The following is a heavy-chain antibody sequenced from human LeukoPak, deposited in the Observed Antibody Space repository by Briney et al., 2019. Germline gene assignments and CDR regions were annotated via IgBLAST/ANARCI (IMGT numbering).Heavy chain of an antibody. J-gene: IGHJ6*03. CDR1: GGSFSGYY. CDR2: INDSGRI. V-gene: IGHV4-34*01. D-gene: IGHD3-10*01. Sequence: SETLSLTCAVYGGSFSGYYWSWIRQPPGKGLEWIGEINDSGRINYNPSLKSRVTISLDTSKNQFSLKLGSVTAADTAVYYCARGLTEFGYYYYHMDVWDIGTTVTVSS. CDR3: ARGLTEFGYYYYHMDV.